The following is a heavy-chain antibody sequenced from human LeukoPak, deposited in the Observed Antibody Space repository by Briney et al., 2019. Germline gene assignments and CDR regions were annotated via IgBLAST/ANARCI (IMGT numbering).Heavy chain of an antibody. Sequence: GGSLRLSCAASGFTFSSYEMNWVRQAPGKGLEWISYISSSGTTKYYADSVKGRFTISRDNAKNSLYLQMNSLRVEDTAVYYCARDPAVSYDYVWGSFAGYWGQGTLVTVSS. J-gene: IGHJ4*02. CDR2: ISSSGTTK. CDR1: GFTFSSYE. V-gene: IGHV3-48*03. D-gene: IGHD3-16*01. CDR3: ARDPAVSYDYVWGSFAGY.